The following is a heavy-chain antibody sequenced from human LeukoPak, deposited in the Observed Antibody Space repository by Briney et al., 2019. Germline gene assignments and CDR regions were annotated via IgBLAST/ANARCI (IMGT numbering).Heavy chain of an antibody. D-gene: IGHD6-6*01. CDR2: INPNSGGT. J-gene: IGHJ5*02. Sequence: ASVKVSCKASGYTFTGYYMHWVRQAPGQGLEWMGWINPNSGGTNYAQKFQGRVTMTRDTSISTAYMELSRLRSDDTAVYYCARSIAARWWFDPWGQGTLVTVSS. V-gene: IGHV1-2*02. CDR3: ARSIAARWWFDP. CDR1: GYTFTGYY.